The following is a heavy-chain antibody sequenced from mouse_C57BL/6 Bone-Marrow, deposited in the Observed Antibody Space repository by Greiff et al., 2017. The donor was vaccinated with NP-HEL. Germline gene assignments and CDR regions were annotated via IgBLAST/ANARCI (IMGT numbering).Heavy chain of an antibody. Sequence: VQLQQPGAELVKPGASVKLSCKASGYTFTSYWMHWVKQRPGRGLEWIGRIDPNSGGTKYNEKFKGKATMTVDNPSSTAYMQLDSLTSEDSAVYYWASPPRDLDYWGQGTTLTVSS. CDR1: GYTFTSYW. J-gene: IGHJ2*01. V-gene: IGHV1-72*01. CDR2: IDPNSGGT. D-gene: IGHD3-1*01. CDR3: ASPPRDLDY.